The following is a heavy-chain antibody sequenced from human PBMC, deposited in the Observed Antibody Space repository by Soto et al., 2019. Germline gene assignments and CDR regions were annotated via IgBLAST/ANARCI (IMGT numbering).Heavy chain of an antibody. CDR1: GFTFSDYY. J-gene: IGHJ5*02. CDR2: ISSSGSTI. D-gene: IGHD6-6*01. Sequence: QVQLVESGGGLVKPGGSLRLSCAASGFTFSDYYMSWIRQAPGKGLEWVSYISSSGSTIYYADSVKGRFTISRDNAKNSLYLQMNSLRAEDTAVYYCARRESIARTLPLYNWFDPWGQGTLVTVSS. CDR3: ARRESIARTLPLYNWFDP. V-gene: IGHV3-11*01.